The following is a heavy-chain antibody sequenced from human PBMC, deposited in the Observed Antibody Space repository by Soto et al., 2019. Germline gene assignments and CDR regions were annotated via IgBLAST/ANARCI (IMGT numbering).Heavy chain of an antibody. J-gene: IGHJ4*02. D-gene: IGHD6-13*01. CDR2: IDPSDSYT. CDR3: VSLQPAAGDNDLTFDY. Sequence: GESLKISCKGSGYSFTSYWISWVRQMPGKGLEWMGRIDPSDSYTNYSPSFQGHVTISADKSISTAYLQWSSLKASDTAMYYCVSLQPAAGDNDLTFDYWGQGTLVTVSS. V-gene: IGHV5-10-1*01. CDR1: GYSFTSYW.